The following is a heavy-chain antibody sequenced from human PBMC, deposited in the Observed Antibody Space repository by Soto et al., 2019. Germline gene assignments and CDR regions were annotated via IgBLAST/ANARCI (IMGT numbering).Heavy chain of an antibody. CDR1: GCSSTNYW. V-gene: IGHV5-51*01. Sequence: PGESLKISCKGSGCSSTNYWIGWVRQMPGKGLEWMGIIYPGDSDTVYSPSFQGQVTISADKSISTAYLQWSSLKASDTAMYYCARHYGDYLSYAFDIWGQGTMVTVSS. J-gene: IGHJ3*02. CDR3: ARHYGDYLSYAFDI. D-gene: IGHD4-17*01. CDR2: IYPGDSDT.